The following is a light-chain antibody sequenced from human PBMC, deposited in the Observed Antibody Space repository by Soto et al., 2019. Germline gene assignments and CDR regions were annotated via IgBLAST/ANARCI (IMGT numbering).Light chain of an antibody. CDR1: QSVDSY. CDR3: QQYEKWPPSIT. CDR2: GAS. V-gene: IGKV3-15*01. J-gene: IGKJ5*01. Sequence: EIVMTQSPATLSVSPGERATLSCRASQSVDSYLVWYQQKPGQAPRLLISGASTRATGIPARFSGSGSGTEFTLTISSLQSEDFAVYYCQQYEKWPPSITFGQGTRLEIK.